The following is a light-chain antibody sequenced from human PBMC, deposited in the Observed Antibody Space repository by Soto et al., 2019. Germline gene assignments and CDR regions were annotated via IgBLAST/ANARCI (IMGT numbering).Light chain of an antibody. V-gene: IGLV2-14*01. CDR3: SSYTSSSISTV. CDR1: SNDVGAYNY. CDR2: EVS. Sequence: QSALTQPASVSGSPGQSITIPCTGTSNDVGAYNYVSWYQQHPGKDPKLMIYEVSNRPSGVSNRFSGSRSGNTASLTISGLQAEDEADYYCSSYTSSSISTVFGGGTKLTVL. J-gene: IGLJ2*01.